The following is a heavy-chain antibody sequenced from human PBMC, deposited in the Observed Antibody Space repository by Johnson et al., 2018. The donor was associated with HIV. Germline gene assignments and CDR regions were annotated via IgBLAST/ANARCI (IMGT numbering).Heavy chain of an antibody. CDR2: IGTAGDT. Sequence: EVQLVESGGGLVQPGGSLRLSCVASGFTFSSYWMHWVRQATGKGLEWVSAIGTAGDTYYPGSVKGRFTISRDNAKNSLYLQVNSLRAEDTAVYYCARDDRIVGASMGAFDIWGQGTMVTVSS. J-gene: IGHJ3*02. D-gene: IGHD1-26*01. CDR1: GFTFSSYW. V-gene: IGHV3-13*01. CDR3: ARDDRIVGASMGAFDI.